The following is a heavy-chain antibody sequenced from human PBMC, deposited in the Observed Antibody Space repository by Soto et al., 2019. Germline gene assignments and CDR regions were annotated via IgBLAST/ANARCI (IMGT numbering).Heavy chain of an antibody. V-gene: IGHV1-18*01. CDR2: ISAYNGNT. CDR3: ARGGYDFWSGSEESGWFDP. Sequence: ASVKVSCKASGYTFTSYGISWVRQAPGQGLEWMGWISAYNGNTNYAQKLQGRVTMTTDTSTSTAYMELRSLRSDDTAVYYCARGGYDFWSGSEESGWFDPWGQGTLVTSPQ. J-gene: IGHJ5*02. CDR1: GYTFTSYG. D-gene: IGHD3-3*01.